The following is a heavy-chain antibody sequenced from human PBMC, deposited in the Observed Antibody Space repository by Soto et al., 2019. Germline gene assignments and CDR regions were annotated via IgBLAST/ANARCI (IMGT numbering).Heavy chain of an antibody. CDR2: ITWDGINT. V-gene: IGHV3-43*01. J-gene: IGHJ4*02. Sequence: PGGSLRLSCTASGLPFGDYTMHWVRQAPGKGLEWVSLITWDGINTEYADSVRGRFTISRDNSKNSLYLQMNGLRHEDTAFYYCAKDGIAWHWGQGTLVTVSS. CDR3: AKDGIAWH. CDR1: GLPFGDYT. D-gene: IGHD2-15*01.